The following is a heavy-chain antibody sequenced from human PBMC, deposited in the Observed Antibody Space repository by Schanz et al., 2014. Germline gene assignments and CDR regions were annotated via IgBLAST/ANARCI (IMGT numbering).Heavy chain of an antibody. CDR1: GYTFSNDD. CDR2: MNPNSGNT. J-gene: IGHJ4*02. D-gene: IGHD2-2*01. Sequence: QVQLVQSGAELRKPGTSVKVSCKTSGYTFSNDDINWVRQAPGQGLEWLGWMNPNSGNTGYAQKFQGRVTMTRNTSISTAYMELSSLRSEDTAVYYCARAPTAYCSDTSCLGTPFDYWGQGTLVTGTS. V-gene: IGHV1-8*01. CDR3: ARAPTAYCSDTSCLGTPFDY.